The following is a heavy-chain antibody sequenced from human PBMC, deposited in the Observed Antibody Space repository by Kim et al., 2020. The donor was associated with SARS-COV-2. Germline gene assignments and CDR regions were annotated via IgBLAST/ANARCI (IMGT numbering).Heavy chain of an antibody. CDR3: AIEAKWLGREYFDY. Sequence: QKFQGRGTITADKSKSTAYMELSRLRSEDTAVYYCAIEAKWLGREYFDYWGQGTLVTVSS. V-gene: IGHV1-69*04. D-gene: IGHD6-19*01. J-gene: IGHJ4*02.